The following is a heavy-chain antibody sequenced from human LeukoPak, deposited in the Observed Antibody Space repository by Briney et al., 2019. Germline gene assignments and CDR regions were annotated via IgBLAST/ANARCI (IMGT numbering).Heavy chain of an antibody. V-gene: IGHV5-51*01. Sequence: GESLKISCKGSGYSFTSYRIGWVRQMPGKGLEWMGIIYPGDSDTRYSPSFQGQVTISADKSISTAFLQWSSLKASDTTMYYCARGTAEYGSGPKFDYWGQGTLVTVSS. D-gene: IGHD3-10*01. J-gene: IGHJ4*02. CDR2: IYPGDSDT. CDR3: ARGTAEYGSGPKFDY. CDR1: GYSFTSYR.